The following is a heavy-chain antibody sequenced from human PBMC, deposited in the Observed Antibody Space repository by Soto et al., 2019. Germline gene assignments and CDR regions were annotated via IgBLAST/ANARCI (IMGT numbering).Heavy chain of an antibody. CDR1: GGSISSSSYY. CDR3: ARQRITMVRGKYYFDY. CDR2: IYYSGST. D-gene: IGHD3-10*01. J-gene: IGHJ4*02. Sequence: KTSETLSLTCTVSGGSISSSSYYWGWIRQPPGKGLEWIGSIYYSGSTYYNPSLKSRVTISVDTSKNQFSLKLSSVTAADTAVYYCARQRITMVRGKYYFDYWGQGTLVTVSS. V-gene: IGHV4-39*01.